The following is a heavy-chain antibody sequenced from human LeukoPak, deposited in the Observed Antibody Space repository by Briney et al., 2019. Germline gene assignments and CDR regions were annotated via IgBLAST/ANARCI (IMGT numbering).Heavy chain of an antibody. CDR1: GGSISSSSYY. V-gene: IGHV4-39*07. J-gene: IGHJ4*02. CDR3: ARAGGVRGVIVLDY. D-gene: IGHD3-10*01. CDR2: IYYSGST. Sequence: SETLSLTCAVSGGSISSSSYYWGWIRQPPGKGLEWIGSIYYSGSTYYNPSLKSRVTISVDTSKNQFSLQLNSVTPEDTAVYYCARAGGVRGVIVLDYWGQGTLVTVSS.